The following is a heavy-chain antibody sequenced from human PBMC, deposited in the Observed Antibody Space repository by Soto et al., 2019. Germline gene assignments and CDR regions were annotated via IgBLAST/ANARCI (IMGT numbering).Heavy chain of an antibody. Sequence: ESGGGVVQPGRSLRLSCAASGFTFSDYGLHWVRQAPGKGLEWVAFLSHHSYKKYYAVSVKGRFTVSRDNSKNTLYLQMNRLRTEDTAVYDCAKDWVGWSNMYYLEYWGQGTPVTVSS. J-gene: IGHJ4*02. CDR2: LSHHSYKK. V-gene: IGHV3-30*18. D-gene: IGHD1-26*01. CDR3: AKDWVGWSNMYYLEY. CDR1: GFTFSDYG.